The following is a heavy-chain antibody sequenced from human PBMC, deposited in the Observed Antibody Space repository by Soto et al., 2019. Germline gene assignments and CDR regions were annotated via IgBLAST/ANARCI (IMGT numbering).Heavy chain of an antibody. J-gene: IGHJ4*02. Sequence: QITLKESGPTLVKPTQTLTLTCTFSGFSLSTSGVGVGWIRQPPGKALEWLALIYWDDDKRYSPSLKSRLTITKDTAKNQVVLTMTNMDPVDTATYYCAHRLVAAAGFDYWGQGTLVTVSS. CDR3: AHRLVAAAGFDY. V-gene: IGHV2-5*02. CDR1: GFSLSTSGVG. D-gene: IGHD6-13*01. CDR2: IYWDDDK.